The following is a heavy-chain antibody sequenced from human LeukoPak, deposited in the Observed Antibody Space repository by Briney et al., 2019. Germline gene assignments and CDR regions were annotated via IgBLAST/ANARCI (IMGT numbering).Heavy chain of an antibody. Sequence: GGSLRLSCAASGFSFTSHWMHWVRQPPGKGPVWVSRIDGEGSSTDYADSVKGRFTISGDNAKNTLYLYMNSLRVEDTAVYYCALLWGRGSSVNGLVDFWGQGTLVTVSS. V-gene: IGHV3-74*01. CDR1: GFSFTSHW. D-gene: IGHD5/OR15-5a*01. CDR3: ALLWGRGSSVNGLVDF. J-gene: IGHJ4*02. CDR2: IDGEGSST.